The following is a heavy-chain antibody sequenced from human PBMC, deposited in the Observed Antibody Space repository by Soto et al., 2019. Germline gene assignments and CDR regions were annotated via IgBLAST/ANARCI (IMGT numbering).Heavy chain of an antibody. CDR2: ISPSGGST. CDR3: AISSNSSSWYSYAFDI. V-gene: IGHV1-46*03. J-gene: IGHJ3*02. D-gene: IGHD6-13*01. CDR1: GYTFTSYG. Sequence: GASVKVSCKASGYTFTSYGITWVRQAPGQGLEWMGRISPSGGSTSYAQKFQGRVTMTRDTSTSTVYMELSSLRSEDTAVYYCAISSNSSSWYSYAFDIWGQGTMVTVSS.